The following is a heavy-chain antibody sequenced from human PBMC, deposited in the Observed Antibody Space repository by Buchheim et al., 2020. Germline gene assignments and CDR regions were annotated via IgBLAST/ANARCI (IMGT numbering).Heavy chain of an antibody. CDR2: INPSGGST. Sequence: QVQLVQSGAEVKKPGASVKVSCKASGYTFTSYYMHWVRQAPGQGLEWMGIINPSGGSTSYAQKFQGRVTMTRDTSTSTVYMELSSLRSEDTAVCYCARADSSGWYRSYYYYYYMDVWGKGTT. V-gene: IGHV1-46*01. CDR3: ARADSSGWYRSYYYYYYMDV. CDR1: GYTFTSYY. J-gene: IGHJ6*03. D-gene: IGHD6-19*01.